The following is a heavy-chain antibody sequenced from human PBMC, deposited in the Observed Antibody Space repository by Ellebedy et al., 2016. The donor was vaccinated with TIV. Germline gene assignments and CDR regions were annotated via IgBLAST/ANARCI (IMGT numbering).Heavy chain of an antibody. J-gene: IGHJ4*02. D-gene: IGHD3-10*01. Sequence: GGSLRLSCAASGFTFSTFWISWLRQAPGKGLEWVASIKHDGGQKYYVDSVKGRFSISRDNAKNSLYLQMNSLRAEDTAVYYCASAMGRGSYWGQGTLVTVSS. V-gene: IGHV3-7*03. CDR3: ASAMGRGSY. CDR2: IKHDGGQK. CDR1: GFTFSTFW.